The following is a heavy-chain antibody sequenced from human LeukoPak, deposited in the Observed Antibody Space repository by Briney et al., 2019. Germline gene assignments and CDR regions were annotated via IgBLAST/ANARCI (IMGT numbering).Heavy chain of an antibody. J-gene: IGHJ4*02. V-gene: IGHV1-69*05. CDR1: GGTFSSYA. D-gene: IGHD1-14*01. CDR3: ARDLGVTGSSYFDY. CDR2: IIPIFGTA. Sequence: GASVKVSCKASGGTFSSYAISWVRQAPGQGLEWMGGIIPIFGTANYAQKFQGRVTITTDESTSTAYMELISLRSEDTAVYYCARDLGVTGSSYFDYWGQGTLVTVSS.